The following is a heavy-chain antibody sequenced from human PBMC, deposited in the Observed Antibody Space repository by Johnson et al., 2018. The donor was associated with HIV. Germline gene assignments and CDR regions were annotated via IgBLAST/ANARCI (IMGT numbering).Heavy chain of an antibody. J-gene: IGHJ3*02. CDR3: ARGISNWNYFDDDAFYI. CDR2: INWNGGST. V-gene: IGHV3-20*04. CDR1: GFTFDDYD. Sequence: EVQLVESGGGVVRPGGSLRLSCAASGFTFDDYDMSWVRQDPGKGLEWVSGINWNGGSTGYADSVKGRFTISRDNSKNTLYLQMNSLRAEDTAVYYCARGISNWNYFDDDAFYIWGQGTMVTVSS. D-gene: IGHD1-7*01.